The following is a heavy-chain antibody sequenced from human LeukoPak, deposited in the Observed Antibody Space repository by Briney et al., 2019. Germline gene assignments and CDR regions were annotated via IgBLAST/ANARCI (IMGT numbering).Heavy chain of an antibody. Sequence: GGSLRLSCAASGFTFTTFPMHWVRQPPGKGLEWVAVISYDGTDKYYADSVKGRFTISRDNSKNTLYLQMNSLRAEDTAVYYCAKGSDSSGYDFDYWGQGTLVTVSS. D-gene: IGHD3-22*01. V-gene: IGHV3-30*04. J-gene: IGHJ4*02. CDR2: ISYDGTDK. CDR1: GFTFTTFP. CDR3: AKGSDSSGYDFDY.